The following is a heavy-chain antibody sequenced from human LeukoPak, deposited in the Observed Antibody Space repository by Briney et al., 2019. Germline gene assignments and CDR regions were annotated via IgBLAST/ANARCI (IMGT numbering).Heavy chain of an antibody. CDR3: AREAPGIAVAGEFDY. V-gene: IGHV7-4-1*02. CDR2: INTNTGNP. Sequence: ASVTVSCKASRYTFTSYAMNWVRQAPGQGLEWMGWINTNTGNPTYAQGFTGRFVFSLDTSVSTAYLRISSLKAEDTAVYYCAREAPGIAVAGEFDYWGQGTLVTVSS. D-gene: IGHD6-19*01. J-gene: IGHJ4*02. CDR1: RYTFTSYA.